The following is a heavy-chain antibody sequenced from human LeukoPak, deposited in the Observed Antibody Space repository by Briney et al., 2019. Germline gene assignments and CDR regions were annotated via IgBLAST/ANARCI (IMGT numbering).Heavy chain of an antibody. D-gene: IGHD2-2*02. CDR1: GGSFSGYY. Sequence: SETLSLTCAVYGGSFSGYYWSWIRQPPGTGLEWIGEINHSGSTNYNPSLKSRVTISVDTSKNQFSLKLSSVTAADTAVYYCARSNIVVVPAAIRYYYYGMDVWGQGTTVTVSS. CDR3: ARSNIVVVPAAIRYYYYGMDV. J-gene: IGHJ6*02. CDR2: INHSGST. V-gene: IGHV4-34*01.